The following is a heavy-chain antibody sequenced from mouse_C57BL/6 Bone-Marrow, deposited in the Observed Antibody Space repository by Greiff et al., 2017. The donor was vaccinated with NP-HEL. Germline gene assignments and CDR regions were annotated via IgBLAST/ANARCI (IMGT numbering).Heavy chain of an antibody. CDR1: GYTFTSYW. J-gene: IGHJ2*01. Sequence: VQLQQPGAELVMPGASVKLSCKASGYTFTSYWMHWVKQRPGQDLEWIGEIDPSDSYTNYNQKFKGKSTLTVDKSSSTAYMQLSSLTSEDSAVYYCARGYYYGSSPYYFDYWGQGTTLTVSS. V-gene: IGHV1-69*01. CDR3: ARGYYYGSSPYYFDY. D-gene: IGHD1-1*01. CDR2: IDPSDSYT.